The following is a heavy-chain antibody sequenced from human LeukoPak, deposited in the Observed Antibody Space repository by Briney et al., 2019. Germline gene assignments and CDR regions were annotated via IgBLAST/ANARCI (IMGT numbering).Heavy chain of an antibody. D-gene: IGHD2-15*01. CDR3: ARDCSGGSCYVGDAFDI. CDR1: GGSISSYY. Sequence: SETLSLTCTVSGGSISSYYWSWLRQPAGKGLEWLGRIYTSGSTNYNPSLKSRVTMSVDTSKNQFSLKLSSVTAADTAVYYCARDCSGGSCYVGDAFDIWGQGTMVTVSS. CDR2: IYTSGST. J-gene: IGHJ3*02. V-gene: IGHV4-4*07.